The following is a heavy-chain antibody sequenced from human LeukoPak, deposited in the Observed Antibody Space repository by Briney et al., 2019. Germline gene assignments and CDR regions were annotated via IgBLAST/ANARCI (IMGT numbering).Heavy chain of an antibody. CDR2: IYYSGST. V-gene: IGHV4-59*01. Sequence: SETLSLTCTVSGGSISGYYWSWIRQPPGKGLEWIGYIYYSGSTNYNPSLKSRVTISVDTSKNQFSLKLSSVTAADTAVYYCAGSYSSGWYRGLLSYWGQGTLVTVSS. CDR3: AGSYSSGWYRGLLSY. CDR1: GGSISGYY. D-gene: IGHD6-19*01. J-gene: IGHJ4*02.